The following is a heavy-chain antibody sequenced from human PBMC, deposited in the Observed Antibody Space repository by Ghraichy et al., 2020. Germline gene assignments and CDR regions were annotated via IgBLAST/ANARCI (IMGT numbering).Heavy chain of an antibody. J-gene: IGHJ5*02. CDR1: GFTFSSYA. D-gene: IGHD2-15*01. V-gene: IGHV3-23*01. CDR3: AKAWGYCSGGICPEYNWFPP. Sequence: GGSLRLSCAASGFTFSSYAMNWVRQAPGKGLEWVSRISGSGGTTYYADSVKGRFTISRDNSKNTLHLQMNSLRAEDTAVYYCAKAWGYCSGGICPEYNWFPPWGQGTLVTVSS. CDR2: ISGSGGTT.